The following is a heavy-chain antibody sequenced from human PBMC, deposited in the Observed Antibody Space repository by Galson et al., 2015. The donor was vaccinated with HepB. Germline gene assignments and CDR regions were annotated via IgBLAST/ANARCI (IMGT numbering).Heavy chain of an antibody. CDR2: IRSKTNGGTA. Sequence: SLRLSCAASGFILADYAVSWFRQAPGRGLEWVAFIRSKTNGGTAEYAASVNDRFTISRDDSRNSAYLHMNSLNTEDTAVYYCARRNAPPPPGIFRYFDNWGQGAQVTVSS. D-gene: IGHD3-3*01. CDR1: GFILADYA. CDR3: ARRNAPPPPGIFRYFDN. V-gene: IGHV3-49*03. J-gene: IGHJ4*02.